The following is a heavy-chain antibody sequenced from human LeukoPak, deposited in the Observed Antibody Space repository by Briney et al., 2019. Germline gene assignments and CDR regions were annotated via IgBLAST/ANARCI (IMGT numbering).Heavy chain of an antibody. CDR1: GYTFTGYY. V-gene: IGHV1-2*02. CDR3: ARARPFSDYYDSSGPPSPYDAFDI. Sequence: ASVKVSCEASGYTFTGYYMHWVRQAPGQGLEWMGWINPNSGGTNYAQKFQGRVTMTRDTSISTAYMELSRLRSDDTAVYYRARARPFSDYYDSSGPPSPYDAFDIWGQGTMVTVSS. J-gene: IGHJ3*02. D-gene: IGHD3-22*01. CDR2: INPNSGGT.